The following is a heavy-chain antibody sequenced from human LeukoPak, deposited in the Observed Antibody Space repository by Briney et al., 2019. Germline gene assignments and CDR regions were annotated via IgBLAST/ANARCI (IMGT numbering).Heavy chain of an antibody. CDR2: ISSSSSYI. CDR3: ARDVDYGDYGADY. D-gene: IGHD4-17*01. Sequence: PGGSLRLSCAASGFTFSSYSMNWVRQAPGKGLEWVSSISSSSSYIYYADSVKGRFTISRDNAKNSLYLQMNSLRAEDTAVYYCARDVDYGDYGADYWGQGTLVTVSS. CDR1: GFTFSSYS. J-gene: IGHJ4*02. V-gene: IGHV3-21*01.